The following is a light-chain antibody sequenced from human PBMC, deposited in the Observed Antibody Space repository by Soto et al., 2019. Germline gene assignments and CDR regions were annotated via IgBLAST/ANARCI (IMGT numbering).Light chain of an antibody. CDR3: QQYSDWPPEYT. V-gene: IGKV3-15*01. J-gene: IGKJ2*01. CDR1: QSVGSK. CDR2: GVS. Sequence: EILMTQSPATLSVSPGEGATLSCSASQSVGSKLAWYQQKPGQAPRLLIFGVSTRANGVPARFSGSGSGTDFSLTISSLESEDFAVYYCQQYSDWPPEYTFGQGTKLEIK.